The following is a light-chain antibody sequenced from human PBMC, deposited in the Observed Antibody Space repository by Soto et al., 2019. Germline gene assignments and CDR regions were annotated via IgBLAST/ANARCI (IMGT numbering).Light chain of an antibody. CDR2: LVS. CDR1: QSLLHSNGHKY. V-gene: IGKV2-28*01. Sequence: DIVLTQSPLSLPVTPGEPASISCRSSQSLLHSNGHKYLDWYLQKPGQSPQLLIYLVSNRASGVPDRFSGSGSGTDFTLKISRVEAEDVRVYYCMQALQTPWTFGQGTKVEIK. J-gene: IGKJ1*01. CDR3: MQALQTPWT.